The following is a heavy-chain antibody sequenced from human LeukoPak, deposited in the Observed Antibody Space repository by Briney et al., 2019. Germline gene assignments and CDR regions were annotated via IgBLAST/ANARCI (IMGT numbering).Heavy chain of an antibody. J-gene: IGHJ5*02. D-gene: IGHD6-13*01. CDR2: IYYSGST. Sequence: SETLSPTCTVSGGSISSYYWSWIRQPPGKGLEWIGYIYYSGSTNYNPSLKSRVTMSVDTSKNQFSLKLSSVTAADTAVYYCAREGIIGYSSSGNWFDPGGQGTLVTVSS. CDR3: AREGIIGYSSSGNWFDP. CDR1: GGSISSYY. V-gene: IGHV4-59*12.